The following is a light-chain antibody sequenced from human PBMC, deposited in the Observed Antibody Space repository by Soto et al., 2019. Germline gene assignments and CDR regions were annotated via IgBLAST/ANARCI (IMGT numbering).Light chain of an antibody. CDR2: GNT. CDR3: QSYDISLRGNV. CDR1: SSNIGAGFD. V-gene: IGLV1-40*01. J-gene: IGLJ1*01. Sequence: QSVLTQPPSVSGAPGQRVILSCTGNSSNIGAGFDVHWYQQVPGSAPTLLIYGNTHRPTGVPDRFSGSKGGTSASLTITGLQADDEADYYCQSYDISLRGNVXGPGTKLTVL.